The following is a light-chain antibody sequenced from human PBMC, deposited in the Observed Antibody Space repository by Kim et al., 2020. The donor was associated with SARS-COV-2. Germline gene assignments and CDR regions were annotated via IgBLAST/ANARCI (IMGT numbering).Light chain of an antibody. CDR1: SSNIGSNY. V-gene: IGLV1-47*02. J-gene: IGLJ3*02. CDR3: AAWDDSLSGWV. Sequence: ELTQPPSASGTPGQRVTISCSGSSSNIGSNYVYWYQQLPGTAPKLLIYSNNQRPSGVPDRFSGTKSGTSASLAISGLRSEDEADYYCAAWDDSLSGWVFGGGTQVTVL. CDR2: SNN.